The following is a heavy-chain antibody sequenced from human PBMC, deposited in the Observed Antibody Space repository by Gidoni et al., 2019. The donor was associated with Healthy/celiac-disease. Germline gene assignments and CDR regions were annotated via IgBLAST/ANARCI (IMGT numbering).Heavy chain of an antibody. J-gene: IGHJ3*02. CDR2: ISRSGGST. Sequence: VQLLASAGLLVLPAGSLRLSCAACGFTFSSYAMSWVRQAQGKGLAWVSDISRSGGSTYYVDSVKSRFTITRDNSKNTLYLQMNSLRAEDTAVYYCAKAGPADAFDIWGQGTMVTVSS. V-gene: IGHV3-23*01. CDR3: AKAGPADAFDI. CDR1: GFTFSSYA.